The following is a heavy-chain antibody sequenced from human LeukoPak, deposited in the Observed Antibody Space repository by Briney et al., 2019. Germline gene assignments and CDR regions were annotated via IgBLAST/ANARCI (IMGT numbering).Heavy chain of an antibody. CDR3: ARESGGLYYDILTGPRGDYYYGMDV. J-gene: IGHJ6*02. Sequence: GASVKVSCKASGYTFTSYYMHWVRQAPGQGLEWMGIINPSGGSTSYAQKFQGRVTMTRDTSTSTVYMELSSLRSEDTAVYYCARESGGLYYDILTGPRGDYYYGMDVWGQGTTVTVSS. CDR2: INPSGGST. CDR1: GYTFTSYY. D-gene: IGHD3-9*01. V-gene: IGHV1-46*01.